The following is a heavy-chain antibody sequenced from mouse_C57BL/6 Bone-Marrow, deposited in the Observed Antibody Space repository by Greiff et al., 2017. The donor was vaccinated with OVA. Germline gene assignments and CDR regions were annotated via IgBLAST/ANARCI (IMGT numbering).Heavy chain of an antibody. V-gene: IGHV5-4*03. D-gene: IGHD1-1*01. CDR2: ISDGGSYT. J-gene: IGHJ1*03. CDR1: GFTFSSYA. Sequence: EVMLVESGGGLVKPGGSLKLSCAASGFTFSSYAMSWVRQTPEKRLEWVATISDGGSYTYYPDNVKGRFTISRDNAKNNLYLQMSHLKSEDTAMYYCARRDGSSYGYFDVWGTGTTVTVSS. CDR3: ARRDGSSYGYFDV.